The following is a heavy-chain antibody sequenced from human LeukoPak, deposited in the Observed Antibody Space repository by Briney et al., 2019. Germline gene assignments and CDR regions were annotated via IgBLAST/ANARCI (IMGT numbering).Heavy chain of an antibody. D-gene: IGHD2-21*02. J-gene: IGHJ4*02. V-gene: IGHV3-23*01. CDR3: AKEPAYCGGDCYFLLDY. CDR1: GFTFSSYA. Sequence: GGSLRLSCAASGFTFSSYAMSWVRQAPGKGLEWVSAISGSGGSTYYADSVKGRFTISRDNSKNTLYLQMNNLRAEDTAVYYCAKEPAYCGGDCYFLLDYWGQGTLVTVSS. CDR2: ISGSGGST.